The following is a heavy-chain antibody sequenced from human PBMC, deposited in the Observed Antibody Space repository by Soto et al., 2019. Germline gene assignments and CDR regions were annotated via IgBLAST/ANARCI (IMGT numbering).Heavy chain of an antibody. J-gene: IGHJ4*02. CDR1: GYTFTSYA. Sequence: ASVKVSCKASGYTFTSYAMHWVRQAPGQRLEWMGWINAGNGNTKYSQKFQGRVTITRVTSASTAYMELSRLRSEDTAVYYFARGPWGNDGSGSYSFDYWGQGTLVTVSS. CDR2: INAGNGNT. D-gene: IGHD3-10*01. CDR3: ARGPWGNDGSGSYSFDY. V-gene: IGHV1-3*01.